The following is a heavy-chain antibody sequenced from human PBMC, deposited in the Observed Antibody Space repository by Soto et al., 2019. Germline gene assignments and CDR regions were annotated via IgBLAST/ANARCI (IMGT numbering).Heavy chain of an antibody. V-gene: IGHV3-23*01. CDR1: GFTFSSYA. CDR2: ISGSGGST. J-gene: IGHJ6*02. CDR3: AKVNGPPNSGSYSPPYYGMDV. D-gene: IGHD1-26*01. Sequence: QPGGSLRLSCAASGFTFSSYAMSWVRQAPGKGLEWVSAISGSGGSTYYADSVKGRFTISRDNSKDTLYLQMNSLRAEDTAVYYCAKVNGPPNSGSYSPPYYGMDVWGQGTTVTVSS.